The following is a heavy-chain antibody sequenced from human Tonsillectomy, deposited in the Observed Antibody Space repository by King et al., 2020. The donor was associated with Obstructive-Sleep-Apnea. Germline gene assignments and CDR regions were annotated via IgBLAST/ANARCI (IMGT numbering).Heavy chain of an antibody. J-gene: IGHJ3*02. V-gene: IGHV3-30-3*01. Sequence: VQLVESGGGVVQPGRSLRLSCAASGFTFSSYAMHWVRQAPGKGLEWVAVISYDGSNKYYADSVKGRFTISRDNSKNTLYLQMNSLRAEDTAVYYCARDRYSYGLNAFDIWGQGTMVTVSS. D-gene: IGHD5-18*01. CDR3: ARDRYSYGLNAFDI. CDR1: GFTFSSYA. CDR2: ISYDGSNK.